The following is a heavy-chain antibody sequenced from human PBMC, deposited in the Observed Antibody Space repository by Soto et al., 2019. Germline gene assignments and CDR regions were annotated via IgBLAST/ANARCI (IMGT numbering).Heavy chain of an antibody. Sequence: QVQLVQSGAEVKKPGASVKVSCKASGYTFHSYGISWVRQAPGQGLEWMGTISGYNGNTNHAKKREGRVTMTTDTSTSTACMGLRSLRTDDTALYYCASEISSGWANWFDPWAQGPLFTVSS. J-gene: IGHJ5*02. CDR3: ASEISSGWANWFDP. CDR1: GYTFHSYG. CDR2: ISGYNGNT. V-gene: IGHV1-18*04. D-gene: IGHD6-19*01.